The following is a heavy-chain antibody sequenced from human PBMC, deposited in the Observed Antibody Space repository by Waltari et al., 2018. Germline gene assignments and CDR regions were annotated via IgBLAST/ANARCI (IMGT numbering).Heavy chain of an antibody. Sequence: QVQLHESGPGLVKPSGTLSLTCAVSGYSIRSGSYWCWIRRPPGTGLEWMGIIFDGGLGDLSYSGGAYYNPSLRSRVSMSVDPSRNQFSLRLESVTASDTALYYCARVEVPGPVDSWGPGILVAVSS. V-gene: IGHV4-38-2*01. CDR3: ARVEVPGPVDS. CDR2: LSYSGGA. D-gene: IGHD3-3*01. J-gene: IGHJ5*01. CDR1: GYSIRSGSY.